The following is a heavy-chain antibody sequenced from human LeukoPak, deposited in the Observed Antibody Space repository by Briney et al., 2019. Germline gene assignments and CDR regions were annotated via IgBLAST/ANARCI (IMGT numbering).Heavy chain of an antibody. CDR2: ITGSGGFT. CDR1: GFPFSTYA. Sequence: GGSLRLSCAASGFPFSTYAMNWVRQAPGKGLEWVSVITGSGGFTQYADSVKGRFTISRDNSKNTLYLQMNSLRAEDTAVYYCARSHGGMDVWGQGTTVTVSS. CDR3: ARSHGGMDV. V-gene: IGHV3-23*01. J-gene: IGHJ6*02. D-gene: IGHD3-10*01.